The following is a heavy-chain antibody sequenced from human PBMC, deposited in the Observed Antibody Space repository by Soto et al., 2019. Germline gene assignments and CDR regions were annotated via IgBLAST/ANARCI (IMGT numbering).Heavy chain of an antibody. D-gene: IGHD2-15*01. CDR3: AGRYGGSDFDY. J-gene: IGHJ4*01. CDR1: GYTFTSYA. CDR2: INAGNGNT. V-gene: IGHV1-3*01. Sequence: ASVKVSCKASGYTFTSYAMHWVRQAPGQRLEWMGWINAGNGNTKYSQKFQGRVTITRDTSASTAYMELSSLRSEDTAVYYWAGRYGGSDFDYWGKGTLVNVYS.